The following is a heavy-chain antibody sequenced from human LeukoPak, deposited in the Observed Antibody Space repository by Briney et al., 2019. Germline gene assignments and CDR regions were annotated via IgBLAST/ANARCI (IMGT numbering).Heavy chain of an antibody. CDR1: GGTFSSYA. J-gene: IGHJ3*02. CDR3: ARMREVVVVTSPDAFDI. Sequence: ASVKVSCKASGGTFSSYAISWVRQAPGQGFEWMGGIIPIFGTANYAQKFQGRVTITTDESTSTAYMELSSLRSKDTAVYYCARMREVVVVTSPDAFDIWGQGTMVTVSS. CDR2: IIPIFGTA. V-gene: IGHV1-69*05. D-gene: IGHD2-21*02.